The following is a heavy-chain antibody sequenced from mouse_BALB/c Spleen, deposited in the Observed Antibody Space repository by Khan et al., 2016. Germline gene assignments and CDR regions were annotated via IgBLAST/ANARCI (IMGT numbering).Heavy chain of an antibody. D-gene: IGHD1-2*01. J-gene: IGHJ2*01. CDR2: INPSNGGT. CDR3: TRRTHYYGYYVDY. CDR1: GYTFTSYY. Sequence: QVQLQQSGAELVKPGASVKLSCKASGYTFTSYYMYWVKQRPGQGLEWIGEINPSNGGTNFNEKFKSKATLTVAKSSSTAYMQLSSLTSEDAAFCYCTRRTHYYGYYVDYWGQGTTLTVSS. V-gene: IGHV1S81*02.